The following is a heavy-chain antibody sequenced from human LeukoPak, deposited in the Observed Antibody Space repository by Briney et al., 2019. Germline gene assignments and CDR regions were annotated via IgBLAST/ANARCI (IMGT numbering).Heavy chain of an antibody. CDR2: ISAYNGNT. J-gene: IGHJ4*02. CDR1: GYTFTSYG. V-gene: IGHV1-18*01. D-gene: IGHD3-16*02. CDR3: ARGYDYVWGSYRLFDY. Sequence: ASVKVSCKASGYTFTSYGISWVRQAPGQGLEWMGWISAYNGNTNYAQKLQGGVTMTTDTSTSTAYMELRSLRSDDTAVYYCARGYDYVWGSYRLFDYWGQGTLVTVSS.